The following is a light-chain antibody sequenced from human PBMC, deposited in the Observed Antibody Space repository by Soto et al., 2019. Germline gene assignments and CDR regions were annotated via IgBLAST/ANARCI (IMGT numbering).Light chain of an antibody. CDR2: LNSDGSH. V-gene: IGLV4-69*01. Sequence: QPVRTQSPSSSASLGASVKLTCTLSSGHSNYAIAWHQQQPEKGPRYLMKLNSDGSHRKGDGIPDRFAGSSSGAERYLTISSLQSEDEADYYCQTWGTGIPVVFGGGTKLTVL. J-gene: IGLJ2*01. CDR1: SGHSNYA. CDR3: QTWGTGIPVV.